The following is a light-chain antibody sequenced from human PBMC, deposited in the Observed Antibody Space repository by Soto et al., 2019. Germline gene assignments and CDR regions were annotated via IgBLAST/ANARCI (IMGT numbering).Light chain of an antibody. CDR2: AAS. V-gene: IGKV1-39*01. CDR3: QQSSTTPLT. CDR1: QTIRSY. Sequence: DIQMTQSPSSLSASVGDRVTITCRASQTIRSYLNWYQQKEGKVPKLLIYAASSLQSGVPSRFSGSGSGTVFTLTISGLQPEDSATYSCQQSSTTPLTFGGGTKVDIK. J-gene: IGKJ4*01.